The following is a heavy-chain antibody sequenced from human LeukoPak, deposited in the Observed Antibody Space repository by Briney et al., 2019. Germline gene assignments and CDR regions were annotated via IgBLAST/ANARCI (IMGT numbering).Heavy chain of an antibody. Sequence: AASVKVSCKASGYTFTGYYMHWVRQAPGQGLEWMGRINPNSGGTNYAQKFQGRVTMTRDTSISTAHMELSRLRSDDTAVYYCARDPSITMVRGAYNWFDPWGQGTLVTVSS. CDR1: GYTFTGYY. D-gene: IGHD3-10*01. CDR3: ARDPSITMVRGAYNWFDP. CDR2: INPNSGGT. V-gene: IGHV1-2*06. J-gene: IGHJ5*02.